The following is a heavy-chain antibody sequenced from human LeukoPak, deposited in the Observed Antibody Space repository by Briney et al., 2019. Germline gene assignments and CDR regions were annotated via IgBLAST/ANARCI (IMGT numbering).Heavy chain of an antibody. Sequence: GGSLRLSCAASGFTFSSYGMHWVRQAPGKGLEWVAVISYDGSNKYYADSVKGRFTISRDNSKNTLYLQMNSLRAEDTAVYYCAKPYYDFWSGYQPFDYWGQGTLVTVSS. D-gene: IGHD3-3*01. CDR1: GFTFSSYG. CDR3: AKPYYDFWSGYQPFDY. V-gene: IGHV3-30*18. J-gene: IGHJ4*02. CDR2: ISYDGSNK.